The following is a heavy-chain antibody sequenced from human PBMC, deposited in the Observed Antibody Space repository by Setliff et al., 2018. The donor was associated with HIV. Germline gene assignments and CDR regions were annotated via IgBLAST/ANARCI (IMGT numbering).Heavy chain of an antibody. CDR3: ARTRGYSYGAYDY. D-gene: IGHD5-18*01. V-gene: IGHV1-2*04. Sequence: ASVKVSCKASGYTFTGYYMHWVRQAPGQGLEWMGWINPNSGGTNYAQKFQGWVTMTRDPSISTAYMELSRLRSDDTAVYYCARTRGYSYGAYDYWGQGTLVTVSS. J-gene: IGHJ4*02. CDR2: INPNSGGT. CDR1: GYTFTGYY.